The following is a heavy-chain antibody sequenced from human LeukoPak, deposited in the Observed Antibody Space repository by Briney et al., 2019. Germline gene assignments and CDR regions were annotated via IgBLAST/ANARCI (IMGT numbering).Heavy chain of an antibody. J-gene: IGHJ4*02. D-gene: IGHD3-10*01. Sequence: GGSLRLSCAASGFSFSNAWMTWVRQAPGKGLEWVGRIKSRTDAGTTEYAAPVKGRFTISRDDSKNTLYLQTNSLKIEDTAVYYCTTDLGITMIRGVIVYWGQGTLVTVSS. V-gene: IGHV3-15*01. CDR2: IKSRTDAGTT. CDR3: TTDLGITMIRGVIVY. CDR1: GFSFSNAW.